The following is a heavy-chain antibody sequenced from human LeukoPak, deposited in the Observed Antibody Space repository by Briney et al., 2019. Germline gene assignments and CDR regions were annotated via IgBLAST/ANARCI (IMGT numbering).Heavy chain of an antibody. CDR1: GYTFTGYY. D-gene: IGHD3-16*01. J-gene: IGHJ6*02. Sequence: GASVKVSCKASGYTFTGYYMHWVRQAPGQGLEWMGWINPNSGGTNYAQKFQGWVTMTRDTSISTAYMELSRLRSDDTAVYYCARDVSRLRSYVGATYGMDAWGQGTTVTVSS. CDR3: ARDVSRLRSYVGATYGMDA. V-gene: IGHV1-2*04. CDR2: INPNSGGT.